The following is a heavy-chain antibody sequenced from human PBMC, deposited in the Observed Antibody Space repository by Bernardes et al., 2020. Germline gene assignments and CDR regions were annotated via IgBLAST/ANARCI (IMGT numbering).Heavy chain of an antibody. CDR3: ARATTMVRGPLYDYYYYMNV. CDR2: IYYSWST. J-gene: IGHJ6*03. Sequence: LSLTCTVSGGSISSYYWSWIRQPPGKGLEWIGYIYYSWSTNYNPSLKSRVTISVDTSKNQFSLKLSSVTAADTAVYYCARATTMVRGPLYDYYYYMNVWGKGTTVTVSS. CDR1: GGSISSYY. D-gene: IGHD3-10*01. V-gene: IGHV4-59*01.